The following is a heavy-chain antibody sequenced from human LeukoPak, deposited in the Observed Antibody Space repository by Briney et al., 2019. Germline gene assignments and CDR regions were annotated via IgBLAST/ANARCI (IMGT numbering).Heavy chain of an antibody. CDR1: GYTFTGYY. CDR3: ARSQIPDF. D-gene: IGHD2-21*01. V-gene: IGHV1-2*02. J-gene: IGHJ4*02. Sequence: ASVKVSCKASGYTFTGYYMHWVRQAPGQGLEWMGWINPNSGDTKCAQKFQGRVTMTRDTSIGTAYMELSRLTSGDTAVYCCARSQIPDFWGQGTLVTVSS. CDR2: INPNSGDT.